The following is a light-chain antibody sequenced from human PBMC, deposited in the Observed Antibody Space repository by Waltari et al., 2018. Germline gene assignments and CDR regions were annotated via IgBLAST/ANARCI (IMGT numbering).Light chain of an antibody. J-gene: IGLJ3*02. CDR2: RSD. CDR3: AAWDDSLNGRWV. Sequence: QSVLTQPPSASATPGQRVIISCSGSTSNIGSNLVTWYQQHPGKAPKLLIYRSDQRPSGVPDRFSGSKSGTSASLAISGLQSEDEADYYCAAWDDSLNGRWVFGGGTKVTVL. CDR1: TSNIGSNL. V-gene: IGLV1-44*01.